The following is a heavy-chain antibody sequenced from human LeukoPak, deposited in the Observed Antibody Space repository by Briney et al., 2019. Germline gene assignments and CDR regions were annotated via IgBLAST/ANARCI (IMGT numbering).Heavy chain of an antibody. V-gene: IGHV1-69*04. CDR2: IIPILGIA. Sequence: SVKVSCKASGGTFSSYAISWVRQAPGQGLEWMGRIIPILGIANYAQKFQGRVTITADKSTSTAYMELSSLRSEDTAVYYCAREGTYCGGDCYSRAWFDPWAREPWSPSPQ. J-gene: IGHJ5*02. D-gene: IGHD2-21*02. CDR3: AREGTYCGGDCYSRAWFDP. CDR1: GGTFSSYA.